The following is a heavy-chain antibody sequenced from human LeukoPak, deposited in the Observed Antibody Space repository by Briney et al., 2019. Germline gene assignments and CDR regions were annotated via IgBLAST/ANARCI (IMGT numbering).Heavy chain of an antibody. CDR1: GFTFSSYG. CDR3: ARDGAYYYGSGSYLPQDY. J-gene: IGHJ4*02. CDR2: ISSSSSYI. V-gene: IGHV3-21*01. D-gene: IGHD3-10*01. Sequence: KSGGSLRLSCAASGFTFSSYGMSWVRQAPGKGLEWVSSISSSSSYIYYADSVKGRFTISRDNAKNSLYLQMNSLRAEDTAVYYCARDGAYYYGSGSYLPQDYWGQGTLVTVSS.